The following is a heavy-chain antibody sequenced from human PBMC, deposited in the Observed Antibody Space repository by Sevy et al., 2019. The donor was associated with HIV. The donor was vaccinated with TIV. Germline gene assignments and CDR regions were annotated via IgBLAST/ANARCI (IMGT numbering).Heavy chain of an antibody. J-gene: IGHJ4*02. V-gene: IGHV3-30*04. CDR1: GFSLSDHA. Sequence: GGSLRLSCAASGFSLSDHAVSWVRQTPGKGLEWLAVISYNGRNQYYADSVKGRFTISKDDSKNTLHLQLNSLRAEDTAVYYCARFVGYCSGGRCSIIDFWGQGTLVTVSS. CDR2: ISYNGRNQ. CDR3: ARFVGYCSGGRCSIIDF. D-gene: IGHD2-15*01.